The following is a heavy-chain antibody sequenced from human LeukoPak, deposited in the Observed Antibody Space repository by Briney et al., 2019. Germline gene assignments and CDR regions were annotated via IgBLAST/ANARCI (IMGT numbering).Heavy chain of an antibody. Sequence: GCLRHSRAPSRFTVFAFALTRVRPAVGEGGGWVSSTKGGAGSTDYAESVGGPFTISRDNSKNTLFLQLNRLRAEDTAQYYCAKWSGDASLSNNYYGALDHWGQGTLVTFSS. CDR1: RFTVFAFA. J-gene: IGHJ4*02. CDR2: TKGGAGST. D-gene: IGHD3-3*01. V-gene: IGHV3-23*01. CDR3: AKWSGDASLSNNYYGALDH.